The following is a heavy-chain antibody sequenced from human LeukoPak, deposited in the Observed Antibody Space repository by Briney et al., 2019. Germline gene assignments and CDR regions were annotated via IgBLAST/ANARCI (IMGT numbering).Heavy chain of an antibody. CDR1: GFTFSSYS. D-gene: IGHD3-10*01. Sequence: GGSLRLSCAASGFTFSSYSMNWVRQAPGKGLEWVSSISSSSSYIYYADSVKGRFTISRDNAKNSLYLQMNSLRAEDTAVYYCARAPYYGSGSYYPHLFDYWGQGTLVTVSS. CDR2: ISSSSSYI. J-gene: IGHJ4*02. V-gene: IGHV3-21*01. CDR3: ARAPYYGSGSYYPHLFDY.